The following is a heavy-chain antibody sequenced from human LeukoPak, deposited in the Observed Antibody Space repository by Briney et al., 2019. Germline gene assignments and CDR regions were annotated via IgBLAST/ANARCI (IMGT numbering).Heavy chain of an antibody. J-gene: IGHJ4*02. CDR1: GFTFSSYS. V-gene: IGHV3-21*01. Sequence: GGSLRLSCAASGFTFSSYSMNWVRQAPGKGLEWASSISSSSSYIYYADSVKGRFTISRDNAKNSLYLQMNSLRAEDTAVYYCARGDSSGWYGYWGQGTLVTVSS. CDR3: ARGDSSGWYGY. D-gene: IGHD6-19*01. CDR2: ISSSSSYI.